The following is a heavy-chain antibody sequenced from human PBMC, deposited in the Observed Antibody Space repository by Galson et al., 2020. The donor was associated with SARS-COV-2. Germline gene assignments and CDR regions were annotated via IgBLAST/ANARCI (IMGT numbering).Heavy chain of an antibody. D-gene: IGHD3-22*01. J-gene: IGHJ4*02. V-gene: IGHV3-30*18. CDR2: ISYDGRNQ. CDR1: GFTFGSYA. CDR3: AKLGYDSSGAVKTLDY. Sequence: GGSLRLSCVASGFTFGSYAMHWVRQAPGKGLEWVAHISYDGRNQNYADSVKGRFFISRDNSKNTVYLQVNSLRLEDTAVYYCAKLGYDSSGAVKTLDYWGQGTLVTVYS.